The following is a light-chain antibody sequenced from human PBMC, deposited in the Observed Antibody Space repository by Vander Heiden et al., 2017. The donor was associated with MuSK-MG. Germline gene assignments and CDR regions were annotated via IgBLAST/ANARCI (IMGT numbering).Light chain of an antibody. CDR3: QQYGSSPRT. CDR2: GAS. Sequence: EIVLTHSPRTLSLSPGERATPSCRASPSVSSSYLAWYQQKPGQAPRLLIYGASSRDTDIPDRFSGSGSGTDFTLTISRLEPEDVAVYYCQQYGSSPRTFGQGTKVEIK. V-gene: IGKV3-20*01. CDR1: PSVSSSY. J-gene: IGKJ1*01.